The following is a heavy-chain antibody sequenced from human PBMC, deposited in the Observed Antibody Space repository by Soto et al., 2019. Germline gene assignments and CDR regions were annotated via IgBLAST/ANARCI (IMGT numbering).Heavy chain of an antibody. CDR3: ARDNRWLDYYFDY. Sequence: GGSLRLSCAASGFTFSSYWMSWVRQAPGKGLEWVANIKQDGSEKYYVDSVKGRFTISRDNAKNSLYLQMNSLRAEDTAVYYCARDNRWLDYYFDYWGQGTLVTVSS. V-gene: IGHV3-7*03. CDR2: IKQDGSEK. J-gene: IGHJ4*02. CDR1: GFTFSSYW. D-gene: IGHD6-19*01.